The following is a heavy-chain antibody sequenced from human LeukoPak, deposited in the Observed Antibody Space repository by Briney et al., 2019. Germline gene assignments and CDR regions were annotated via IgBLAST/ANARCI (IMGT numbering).Heavy chain of an antibody. Sequence: GGSLRLSCAASGFTLSNYEVNWVRQAPGKGLEWVSYISSSGTTIYYADSVKGRFTISRDNAKNSLYLQMNSLRAEDTAVYYCAGGPSSANFLHFDYWGQGTLVTVSS. V-gene: IGHV3-48*03. CDR2: ISSSGTTI. J-gene: IGHJ4*02. CDR1: GFTLSNYE. D-gene: IGHD2-2*01. CDR3: AGGPSSANFLHFDY.